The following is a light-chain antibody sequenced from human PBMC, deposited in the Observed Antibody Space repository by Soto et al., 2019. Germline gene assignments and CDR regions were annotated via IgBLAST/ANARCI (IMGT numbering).Light chain of an antibody. V-gene: IGKV1-27*01. Sequence: DIQMTQSPSSLSASVGDRGTITCRASQSISNYLDWYQQKRGKVPNLLIYAAYTLQSGVPARFSGSGSGTDFTLTISSPQPEDDANNYCQNSNNAQLTFGPGTKVDIK. CDR1: QSISNY. CDR2: AAY. CDR3: QNSNNAQLT. J-gene: IGKJ3*01.